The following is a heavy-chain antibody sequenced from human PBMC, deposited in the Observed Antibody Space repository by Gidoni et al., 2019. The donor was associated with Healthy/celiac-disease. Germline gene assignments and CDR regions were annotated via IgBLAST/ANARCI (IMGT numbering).Heavy chain of an antibody. CDR2: IYSGGST. J-gene: IGHJ4*02. CDR1: GFTVRSNY. D-gene: IGHD3-10*01. V-gene: IGHV3-66*02. CDR3: ARGDVYGSGTLDY. Sequence: EVQLVESGGGVVQPGGSLRLSGAATGFTVRSNYMRWVRPAPGKGLEWVSGIYSGGSTYDEESVKGRFTISRDNSKNTLYLQMNNLRAEGTAVYYCARGDVYGSGTLDYWGQGTLVTVSS.